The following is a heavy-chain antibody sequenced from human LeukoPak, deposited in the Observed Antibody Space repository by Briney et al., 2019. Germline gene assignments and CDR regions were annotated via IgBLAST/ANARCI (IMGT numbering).Heavy chain of an antibody. J-gene: IGHJ4*02. V-gene: IGHV4-34*01. CDR2: INHSGST. CDR1: GGSFSGYY. D-gene: IGHD1-20*01. CDR3: ARYNWNDGPSFDY. Sequence: PSETLSLTCAVYGGSFSGYYWSWIRQPPGKGLEWIGEINHSGSTNYNPSLKSRVTISVDTSKNQFSLKLSSVTAADTVVYYCARYNWNDGPSFDYWGRGTLVTVSS.